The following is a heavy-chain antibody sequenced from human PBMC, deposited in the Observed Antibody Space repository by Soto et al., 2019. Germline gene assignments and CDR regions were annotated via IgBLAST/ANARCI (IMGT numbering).Heavy chain of an antibody. CDR1: GFTFSSYG. J-gene: IGHJ4*02. CDR3: ARGGGILTGYSPGRFDY. V-gene: IGHV3-33*01. CDR2: IWYDGSNK. Sequence: GGSLRLSCAASGFTFSSYGMHWVRQAPGKGLEWVAVIWYDGSNKYYADSVKGRFTISRDNSKNTLYLQMNSLRAEDTAVYYCARGGGILTGYSPGRFDYWGQGTLVTVSS. D-gene: IGHD3-9*01.